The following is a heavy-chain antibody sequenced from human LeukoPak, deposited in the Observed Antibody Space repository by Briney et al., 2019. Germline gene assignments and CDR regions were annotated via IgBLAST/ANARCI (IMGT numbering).Heavy chain of an antibody. Sequence: ASVKVSCEASGYTFTSYYMHWVRQAPGQGLEWMGIINPSGDRTTYAQKFQGRVTMTRDTSTSTVYMELRSLKSEDTAVYFCARDLSPVGSGGSCPDYWGQGTLVTVSS. J-gene: IGHJ4*02. V-gene: IGHV1-46*01. CDR2: INPSGDRT. CDR1: GYTFTSYY. CDR3: ARDLSPVGSGGSCPDY. D-gene: IGHD2-15*01.